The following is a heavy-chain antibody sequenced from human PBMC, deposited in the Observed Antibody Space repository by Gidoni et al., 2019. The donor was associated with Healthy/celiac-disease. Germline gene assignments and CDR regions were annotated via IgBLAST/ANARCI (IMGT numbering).Heavy chain of an antibody. CDR2: IKSKTNGGTT. V-gene: IGHV3-15*01. CDR1: RCTFTTAW. Sequence: EVQLVESGGGLVKPGGTLRLSCAASRCTFTTAWMSWVRQAPGKGLEWVGRIKSKTNGGTTDYAAPVKGRFTISRDDSQNTLFLQMNSLKTEDTAVYYCSTVGSWYPGEYWGQGTLVTVSS. J-gene: IGHJ4*02. CDR3: STVGSWYPGEY. D-gene: IGHD6-13*01.